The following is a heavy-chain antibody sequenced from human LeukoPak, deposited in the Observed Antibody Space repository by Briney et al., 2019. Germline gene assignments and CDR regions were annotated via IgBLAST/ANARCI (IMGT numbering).Heavy chain of an antibody. D-gene: IGHD6-19*01. CDR2: IYPGDSDT. V-gene: IGHV5-51*01. Sequence: GESLKISCKGSGYSFTSYWIGWVRQMPGKGLEWMGIIYPGDSDTRYSPSFQGQVTISADKSIRTAYLQWSSLKASDTAMYYCAIQKYSSGWYGWFDPWGQGTLVTVSS. CDR1: GYSFTSYW. CDR3: AIQKYSSGWYGWFDP. J-gene: IGHJ5*02.